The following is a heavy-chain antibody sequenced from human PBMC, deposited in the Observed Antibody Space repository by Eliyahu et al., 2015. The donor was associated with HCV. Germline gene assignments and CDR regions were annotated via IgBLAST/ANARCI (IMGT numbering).Heavy chain of an antibody. CDR1: GXTFXXYG. V-gene: IGHV3-33*01. D-gene: IGHD3-22*01. CDR2: IWYDGSNK. J-gene: IGHJ3*02. CDR3: ARVIYKGLIVGAFDI. Sequence: QVQLVESGGGXVQPGRSLRXSCAASGXTFXXYGXHWVRQAPGKGLEWVAVIWYDGSNKYYADSVKGRFTISRDNSKNTLYLQMNSLRAEDTAVYYCARVIYKGLIVGAFDIWGQGTMVTVSS.